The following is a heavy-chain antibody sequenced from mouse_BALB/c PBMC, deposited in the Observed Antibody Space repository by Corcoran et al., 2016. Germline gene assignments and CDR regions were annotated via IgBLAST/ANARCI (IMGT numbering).Heavy chain of an antibody. CDR3: ARRDITCDY. J-gene: IGHJ2*01. Sequence: EVQLQQSGPELVKPGASVKISCKASGYTFTDYNMHWVKQSHGKSLEWIGYIYPYNGGTGYNQKFKSKATLTVDNSSSTAYMELRSLTSEDSAVYYCARRDITCDYWGQGTTLTVSS. V-gene: IGHV1S29*02. CDR1: GYTFTDYN. CDR2: IYPYNGGT. D-gene: IGHD1-2*01.